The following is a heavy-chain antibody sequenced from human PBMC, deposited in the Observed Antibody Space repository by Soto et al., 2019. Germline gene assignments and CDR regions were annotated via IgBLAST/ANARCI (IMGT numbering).Heavy chain of an antibody. Sequence: SETLSLTCTVSGGSIRSYCWTWIRQPPGEGLEWIGCICNSGSTNYNPSLKSRVTISVDTQKNQFSLKLSSVTAADTAVYYCARLGLLPRNPPKDYYYYYYMDVWGKGTTVTVSS. CDR3: ARLGLLPRNPPKDYYYYYYMDV. D-gene: IGHD2-21*02. CDR1: GGSIRSYC. V-gene: IGHV4-59*08. J-gene: IGHJ6*03. CDR2: ICNSGST.